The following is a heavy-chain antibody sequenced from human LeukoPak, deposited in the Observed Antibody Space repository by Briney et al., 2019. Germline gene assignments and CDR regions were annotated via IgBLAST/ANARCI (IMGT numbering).Heavy chain of an antibody. J-gene: IGHJ6*02. Sequence: GGSLRLSCAASGFTVSSNYMSWVRQAPGRGLEWVAVIYSGGTTYYADSVKGRFTISRDNSKNTLYLQMNSLRAEDTAVYYCARDLPQIYDSSGYYRTYGMDVWGQGTTVTVSS. CDR2: IYSGGTT. D-gene: IGHD3-22*01. CDR3: ARDLPQIYDSSGYYRTYGMDV. V-gene: IGHV3-53*01. CDR1: GFTVSSNY.